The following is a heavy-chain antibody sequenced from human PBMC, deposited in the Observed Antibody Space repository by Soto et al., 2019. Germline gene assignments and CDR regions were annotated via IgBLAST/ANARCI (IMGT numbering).Heavy chain of an antibody. D-gene: IGHD4-17*01. CDR1: GFDFNNYW. CDR2: INGDGSDI. V-gene: IGHV3-74*03. Sequence: EVQLVQSGGGLVQPGGSLRLSCGASGFDFNNYWMHWVRQDPGKGLVWVSRINGDGSDIKYADSVKGRFTISRDNAKNTVDLQMNSLRAEDTAVYYCARDQTTGDWFDAWGQGTLVTVSS. CDR3: ARDQTTGDWFDA. J-gene: IGHJ5*02.